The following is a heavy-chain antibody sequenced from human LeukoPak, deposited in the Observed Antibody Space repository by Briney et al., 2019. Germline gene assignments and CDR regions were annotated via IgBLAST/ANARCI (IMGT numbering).Heavy chain of an antibody. V-gene: IGHV4-34*01. CDR3: ARGRLGIFGVVIIQYFDY. D-gene: IGHD3-3*01. J-gene: IGHJ4*02. CDR2: INHSGST. CDR1: GRSFSGYY. Sequence: SETLSLTCAVYGRSFSGYYWSWIRQPPGKGLEWIGEINHSGSTNYNPSLKSRVTISVDTSKNQFSLKLSSVTAADTAVYYCARGRLGIFGVVIIQYFDYWGQGTLVTVSS.